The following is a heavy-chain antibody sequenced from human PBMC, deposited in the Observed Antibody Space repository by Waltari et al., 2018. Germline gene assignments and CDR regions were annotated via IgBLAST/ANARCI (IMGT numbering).Heavy chain of an antibody. J-gene: IGHJ3*02. CDR2: IYYSGST. CDR1: GGSISSSSYY. CDR3: AKTMTIFGVVIISGADAFDI. V-gene: IGHV4-39*07. D-gene: IGHD3-3*01. Sequence: QLQLQESGPGLVKPSETLSLTCTVSGGSISSSSYYWGWIRQPPGKGLEWIGSIYYSGSTYYNPSLKSRVTISVDTSKNQFSLKLSSVTAADTAVYYCAKTMTIFGVVIISGADAFDIWGQGTMVTVSS.